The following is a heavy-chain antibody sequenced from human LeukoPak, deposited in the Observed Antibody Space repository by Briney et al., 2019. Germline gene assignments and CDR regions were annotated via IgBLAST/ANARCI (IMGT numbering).Heavy chain of an antibody. J-gene: IGHJ3*02. CDR2: IYQSGST. CDR3: ARPTASSGIRAFDI. D-gene: IGHD3-10*01. V-gene: IGHV4-30-2*01. Sequence: SETLSLTCTVSGGSVSSGGYYWSWIRQPPGKGLEWIGYIYQSGSTYYNPSLKSRVTISVDRAKNQFSLKLSSVTAADTAVYYCARPTASSGIRAFDIWGQGTVVTVSS. CDR1: GGSVSSGGYY.